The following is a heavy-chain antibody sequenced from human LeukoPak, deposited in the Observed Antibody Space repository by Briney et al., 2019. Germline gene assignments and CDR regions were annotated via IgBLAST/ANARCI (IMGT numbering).Heavy chain of an antibody. Sequence: SQTLSLTCVISGDSVLSNTADWNWIRQSPSRGLEWLGRTYYRSKWYFEYAVSVKSRVTISPDTSKNQFSLYLNSVTPGDTAVYYCARDMFGYRLDSWGQGALVTVSS. V-gene: IGHV6-1*01. CDR3: ARDMFGYRLDS. CDR2: TYYRSKWYF. D-gene: IGHD3-10*02. CDR1: GDSVLSNTAD. J-gene: IGHJ4*02.